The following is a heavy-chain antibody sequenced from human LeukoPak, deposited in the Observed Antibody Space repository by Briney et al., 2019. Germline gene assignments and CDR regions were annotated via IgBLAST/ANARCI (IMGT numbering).Heavy chain of an antibody. CDR1: GYTFTNYY. D-gene: IGHD6-13*01. V-gene: IGHV1-46*01. CDR3: ARLKRGIGAAGTSLRGWFDP. CDR2: INPSGGST. J-gene: IGHJ5*02. Sequence: ASVKVSCKASGYTFTNYYIHWVRQAPGQGLECMGIINPSGGSTSYAQKFQGRVTMTTDTSTSTAYMELSSLRSEDTAVYYCARLKRGIGAAGTSLRGWFDPWGQGTLVTVSS.